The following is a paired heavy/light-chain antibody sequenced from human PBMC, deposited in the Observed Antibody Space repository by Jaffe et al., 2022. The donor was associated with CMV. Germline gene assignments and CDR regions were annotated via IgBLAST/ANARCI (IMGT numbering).Heavy chain of an antibody. V-gene: IGHV1-18*01. CDR1: GYVFSTYG. J-gene: IGHJ4*02. CDR3: ARYGLGYCRSDRCYSGFDY. CDR2: ISANDGSR. Sequence: QVQLVQSGTDVKKPGASVMVSCKTSGYVFSTYGISWVRQAPGQGLEWMGWISANDGSREYAQQFQGRAIMTTDTSSGTVYLELRSLRSDDTAVYYCARYGLGYCRSDRCYSGFDYWGQGTLVTVSS. D-gene: IGHD2-15*01.
Light chain of an antibody. CDR3: MQALRSPA. V-gene: IGKV2-28*01. J-gene: IGKJ3*01. CDR1: QSLLHTNGYSY. Sequence: DIVMTQSPLSLSVTPGEPASISCRSSQSLLHTNGYSYLDWYVQKPGQSPQLLIYSGSIRAPGVPDRFSGSGIGTDFTLKISRVEAEDAGVYYCMQALRSPAFGPGTKVDIK. CDR2: SGS.